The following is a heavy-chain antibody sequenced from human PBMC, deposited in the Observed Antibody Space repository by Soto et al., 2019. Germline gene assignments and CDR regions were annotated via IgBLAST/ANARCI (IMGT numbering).Heavy chain of an antibody. CDR1: GGSISSGGYY. V-gene: IGHV4-31*03. J-gene: IGHJ4*02. D-gene: IGHD2-15*01. Sequence: SETMSLTCTVSGGSISSGGYYWSWIRQHPGKGLEWIGYIYYSGSTYYNPSLKSRVTISVDTSKNQFSLKLSSVTAADTAVYYCARVGFDGGVAATGYYFDYWGQGTLVTVS. CDR2: IYYSGST. CDR3: ARVGFDGGVAATGYYFDY.